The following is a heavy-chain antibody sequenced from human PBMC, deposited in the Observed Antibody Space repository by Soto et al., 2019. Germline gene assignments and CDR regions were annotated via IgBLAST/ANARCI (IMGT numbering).Heavy chain of an antibody. Sequence: EVQLVESGGGIVEPGRSLRLSCAASGFSFDNFAMHWVRQAPGKGLVWVSSISSNSGNIGYADSVKGRFTISRDNAKNDLYLEMNRLRVEDTALYYCAKGGSSSWLRDGLHIWVQGTMVTASS. J-gene: IGHJ3*02. CDR2: ISSNSGNI. V-gene: IGHV3-9*01. CDR3: AKGGSSSWLRDGLHI. CDR1: GFSFDNFA. D-gene: IGHD6-19*01.